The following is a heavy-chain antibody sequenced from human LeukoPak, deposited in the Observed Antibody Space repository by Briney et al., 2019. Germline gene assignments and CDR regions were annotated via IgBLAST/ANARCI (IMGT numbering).Heavy chain of an antibody. CDR3: ARQTVGYDSSGYRPEGPIDI. V-gene: IGHV5-51*01. CDR2: IYPGDSDT. J-gene: IGHJ3*02. CDR1: GYSFTSYW. D-gene: IGHD3-22*01. Sequence: GESLKISCKGSGYSFTSYWIGWVRQMPGKGLEWMGIIYPGDSDTRYSPSFQGQVTISADKSISTAYLQWSSLKASDTAMYYCARQTVGYDSSGYRPEGPIDIWGQGTMVTVSS.